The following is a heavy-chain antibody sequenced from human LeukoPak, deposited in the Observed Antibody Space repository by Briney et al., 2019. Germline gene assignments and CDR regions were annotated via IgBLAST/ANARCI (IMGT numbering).Heavy chain of an antibody. CDR3: VGRLRGWSSGFDY. Sequence: PGGSLRLSCAASGFTFSSYDMHWVRQAPGKGLEWVSTIGAAGEMFYPGSVKGRFTISRDDAKNSTYLQMNSLRAGDTAVYYCVGRLRGWSSGFDYWGQGILVTVSS. D-gene: IGHD6-19*01. J-gene: IGHJ4*02. V-gene: IGHV3-13*04. CDR2: IGAAGEM. CDR1: GFTFSSYD.